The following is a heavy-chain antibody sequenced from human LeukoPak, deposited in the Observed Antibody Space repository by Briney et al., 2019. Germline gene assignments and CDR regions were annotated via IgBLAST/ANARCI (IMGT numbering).Heavy chain of an antibody. CDR3: AKMPDFDY. V-gene: IGHV3-7*03. CDR2: IKQDGSAK. J-gene: IGHJ4*02. CDR1: EFTISRYW. Sequence: GGSLRLSCVASEFTISRYWMSWVRQAPGKGLEWVANIKQDGSAKNYVDSVKGRFAFSRDNAKNSLYLQMNSLRSEDTAVYYCAKMPDFDYWGQGTLVTVSS. D-gene: IGHD2-2*01.